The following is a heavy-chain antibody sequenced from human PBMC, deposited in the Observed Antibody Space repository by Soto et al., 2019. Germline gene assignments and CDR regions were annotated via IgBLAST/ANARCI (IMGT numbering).Heavy chain of an antibody. V-gene: IGHV1-8*01. J-gene: IGHJ5*02. CDR1: GYTFTDYD. Sequence: QEQLVQSGAEVKKPGASVKVSCKTSGYTFTDYDINWVRQATGQGLEWIGWMNPNSGETGYAQKFQGRVTMTRRASLSTAYLELSSLRSEDTAVYYCARVAVAARPRWYHWFDPWGQGPLVTVSS. D-gene: IGHD2-15*01. CDR2: MNPNSGET. CDR3: ARVAVAARPRWYHWFDP.